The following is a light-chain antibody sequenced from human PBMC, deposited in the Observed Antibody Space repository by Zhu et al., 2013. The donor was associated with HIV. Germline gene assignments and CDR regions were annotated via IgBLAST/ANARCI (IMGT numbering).Light chain of an antibody. CDR3: QQYNNWPPWT. J-gene: IGKJ1*01. Sequence: EIVMTQSPATVSVSPGQRVTLSCRASQTVSNNLAWYQQKPGQAPRLLIYGASSRATGIPARFSGSGSGTEFTLTISSLQSEDFGVYYCQQYNNWPPWTFGQGTKVEIK. CDR2: GAS. CDR1: QTVSNN. V-gene: IGKV3-15*01.